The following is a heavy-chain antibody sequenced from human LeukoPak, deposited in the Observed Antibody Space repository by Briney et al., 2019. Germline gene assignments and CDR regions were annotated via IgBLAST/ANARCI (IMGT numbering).Heavy chain of an antibody. Sequence: SETLSLTCTVSGGSISSGGYYWSWIRQHPGKGLEWIGYIYYSGSTYYNPSLKSRVTISVDTSKNQFSLKLSSVTAADTALYYCAKHPGAGWYYFDNWGQGTTVTVSS. CDR1: GGSISSGGYY. CDR2: IYYSGST. D-gene: IGHD6-19*01. V-gene: IGHV4-31*03. J-gene: IGHJ4*03. CDR3: AKHPGAGWYYFDN.